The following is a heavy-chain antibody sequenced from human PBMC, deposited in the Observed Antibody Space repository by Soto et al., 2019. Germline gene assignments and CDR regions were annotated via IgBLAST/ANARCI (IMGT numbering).Heavy chain of an antibody. J-gene: IGHJ4*02. CDR1: GFTFSNYA. Sequence: GGSLRLSCAASGFTFSNYAMNWVRQAQGKGLEWVSGISGSGSSSYYTGSVKGRFSISRDNSQKKLYLQMDNLPAEDTALYYCAKYASSPWIAAAHTGYYFDTWGQGALVTVSS. CDR3: AKYASSPWIAAAHTGYYFDT. D-gene: IGHD6-25*01. CDR2: ISGSGSSS. V-gene: IGHV3-23*01.